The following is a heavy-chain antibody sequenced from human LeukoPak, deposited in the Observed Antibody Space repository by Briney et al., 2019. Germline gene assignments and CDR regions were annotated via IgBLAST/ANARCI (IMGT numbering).Heavy chain of an antibody. CDR2: INHGGTT. CDR3: ARDMGHSGSSDDAFDI. Sequence: SETLSLTCAVYGGSVSAHYWSWIRQPPGKGLEWIGEINHGGTTNYNPSLKSRVTISVDTSKKQFSLNLNSVTAADTAVYYCARDMGHSGSSDDAFDIWGQGTMVTVSS. D-gene: IGHD1-26*01. CDR1: GGSVSAHY. J-gene: IGHJ3*02. V-gene: IGHV4-34*01.